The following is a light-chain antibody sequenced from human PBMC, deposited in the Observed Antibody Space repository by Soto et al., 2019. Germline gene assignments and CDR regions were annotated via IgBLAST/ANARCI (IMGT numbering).Light chain of an antibody. J-gene: IGLJ1*01. CDR1: YSDVGGYKH. Sequence: QSVLTQPASVSASPGQSITISCIGTYSDVGGYKHVSWYQQHPGKAPKLIIFEASNRPSGISNRFSGSKSGNTASLTISGIQAPEEAEYYCSSYTTSRTLYVFGTGTKVTV. CDR2: EAS. CDR3: SSYTTSRTLYV. V-gene: IGLV2-14*01.